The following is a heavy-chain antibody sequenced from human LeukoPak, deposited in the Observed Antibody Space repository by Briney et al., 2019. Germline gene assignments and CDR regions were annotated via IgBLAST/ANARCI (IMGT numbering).Heavy chain of an antibody. J-gene: IGHJ4*02. CDR1: GFTFSTYG. CDR2: IWYDGSNK. V-gene: IGHV3-33*01. D-gene: IGHD5-18*01. Sequence: GGSLRLSCAASGFTFSTYGMHWVRQAPAKGLEWVAVIWYDGSNKYYADSVKGRFTIPSDNSKNTLYLQMNSLRAEDTAVYYCAMWIQVWEFDYWGQGTLVTVSS. CDR3: AMWIQVWEFDY.